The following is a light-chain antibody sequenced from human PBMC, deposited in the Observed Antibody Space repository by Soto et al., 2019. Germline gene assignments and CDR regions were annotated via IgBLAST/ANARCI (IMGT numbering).Light chain of an antibody. CDR3: QQYDTYPLT. CDR1: QSIIRW. V-gene: IGKV1-5*03. J-gene: IGKJ4*01. CDR2: EAS. Sequence: DIQMTQSPSTLSASVGDRVTITCRASQSIIRWLAWYQQKPGKAPKFLIYEASNLESGVPSRFSGSGSGTEFTLTISSLQPDDFATCYCQQYDTYPLTFGGGTEVEIK.